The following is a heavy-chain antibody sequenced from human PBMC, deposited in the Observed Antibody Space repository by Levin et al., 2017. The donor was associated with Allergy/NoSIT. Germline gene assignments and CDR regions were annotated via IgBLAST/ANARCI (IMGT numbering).Heavy chain of an antibody. V-gene: IGHV4-59*01. Sequence: SETLSLTCTVSGGSISSYYWSWIRQPPGKGLEWIGYIYYSGSTNYNPSLKSRVTISVDTSRNQFSLEVSSVTAADTAVDYCARVGAAAGYYFDYWGQGTLVTVSS. CDR2: IYYSGST. CDR3: ARVGAAAGYYFDY. J-gene: IGHJ4*02. CDR1: GGSISSYY. D-gene: IGHD6-13*01.